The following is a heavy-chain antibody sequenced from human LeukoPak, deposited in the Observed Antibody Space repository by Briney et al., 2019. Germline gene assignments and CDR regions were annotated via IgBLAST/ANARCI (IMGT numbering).Heavy chain of an antibody. J-gene: IGHJ5*02. D-gene: IGHD3-3*01. Sequence: HGESLKISCKGSGYSFTSYWIGWVRQMPGKGLEWMGIIYPGDSDTRYSPSFQGQVTISADKSISTAYLQWSSLKASDTAMYYCAKIVSHEYDFWSGPNWFDPWGQGTLVTVSS. CDR1: GYSFTSYW. CDR2: IYPGDSDT. CDR3: AKIVSHEYDFWSGPNWFDP. V-gene: IGHV5-51*01.